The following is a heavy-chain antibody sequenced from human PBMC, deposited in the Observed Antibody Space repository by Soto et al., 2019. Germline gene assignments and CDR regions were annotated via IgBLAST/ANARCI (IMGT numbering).Heavy chain of an antibody. V-gene: IGHV6-1*01. D-gene: IGHD6-6*01. CDR1: GDSVSSNSAA. CDR3: ARGQYSSSGYYYYGMDV. Sequence: SQTLSLTCAISGDSVSSNSAAWNWIRQSPSRGLEWLGRTYYRSKWYNDYAVSVKSRITINPDTSKNQFSLQLNSVTPEDTAVYYCARGQYSSSGYYYYGMDVWGQGTTVTVYS. CDR2: TYYRSKWYN. J-gene: IGHJ6*02.